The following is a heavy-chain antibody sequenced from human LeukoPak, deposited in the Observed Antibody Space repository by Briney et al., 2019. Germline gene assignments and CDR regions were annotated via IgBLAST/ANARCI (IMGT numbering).Heavy chain of an antibody. D-gene: IGHD3-22*01. Sequence: GGSLRLSCAASGFTFNRYWMSWVRQAPGKELQWVANIKQDGSAKYYVDSVKGRFTISRDNAKNSLYLQMNSLRAEDTAVYYCARDMEYYYDSSDHYYYYMDVWGKGTTVTISS. J-gene: IGHJ6*03. CDR2: IKQDGSAK. CDR3: ARDMEYYYDSSDHYYYYMDV. V-gene: IGHV3-7*01. CDR1: GFTFNRYW.